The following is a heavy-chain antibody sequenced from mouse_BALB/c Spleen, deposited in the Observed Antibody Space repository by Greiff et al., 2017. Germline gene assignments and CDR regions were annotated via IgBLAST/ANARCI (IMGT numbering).Heavy chain of an antibody. D-gene: IGHD3-1*01. CDR3: ARQLGLTMDY. J-gene: IGHJ4*01. CDR1: GFAFSSYD. CDR2: ISSGGGST. V-gene: IGHV5-12-1*01. Sequence: DVHLVESGGGLVKPGGSLKLSCAASGFAFSSYDMSWVRQTPEKRLEWVAYISSGGGSTYYPDTVKGRFTISRDNAKNTLYLQMSSLKSEDTAMYYCARQLGLTMDYWGQGTSVTVSS.